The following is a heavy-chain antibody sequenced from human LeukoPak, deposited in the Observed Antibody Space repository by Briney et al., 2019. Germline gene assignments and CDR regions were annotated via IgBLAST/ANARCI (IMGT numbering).Heavy chain of an antibody. Sequence: PSQTLSLTCTVSGGSISSGGYYWSWIRQHPGKGLEWIGYIYYSGSTNYNPSLKSRVTISVDTSKNQFSLKLSSVTAADTAVYYCARLASSGWYGPLNWFDPWGQGTLVTVSS. V-gene: IGHV4-31*03. CDR2: IYYSGST. CDR1: GGSISSGGYY. D-gene: IGHD6-19*01. CDR3: ARLASSGWYGPLNWFDP. J-gene: IGHJ5*02.